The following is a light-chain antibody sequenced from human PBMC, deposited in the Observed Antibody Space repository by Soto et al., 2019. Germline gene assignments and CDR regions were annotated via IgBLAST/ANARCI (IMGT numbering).Light chain of an antibody. CDR2: EVS. CDR1: SSDVGSYNY. CDR3: SSYTSSSTS. V-gene: IGLV2-14*01. J-gene: IGLJ1*01. Sequence: VLTQPASVSGSPGQSITISCTGTSSDVGSYNYVSWYQQHPGKAPKLMIYEVSDRPSGISSRFSGSKSGNTASLTISGLQTEDEADYYCSSYTSSSTSFGTGTKVTVL.